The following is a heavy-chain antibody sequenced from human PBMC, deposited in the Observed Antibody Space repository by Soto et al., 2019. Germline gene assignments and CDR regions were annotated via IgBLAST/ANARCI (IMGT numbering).Heavy chain of an antibody. D-gene: IGHD3-10*01. CDR3: ARVHYGACFDY. CDR2: ISSSNDYT. V-gene: IGHV3-11*06. Sequence: LRLSCAVTGFTFSDYYMSWIRLAPGKGLESVSYISSSNDYTNYADSVKGRFTISRDDAKNSLYLQMNSLRAEDTAVYYCARVHYGACFDYWGQGALVTVSS. J-gene: IGHJ4*02. CDR1: GFTFSDYY.